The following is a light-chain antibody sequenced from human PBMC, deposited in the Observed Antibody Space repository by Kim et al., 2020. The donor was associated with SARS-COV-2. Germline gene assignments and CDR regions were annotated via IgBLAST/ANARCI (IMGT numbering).Light chain of an antibody. CDR3: QTWGTGIPV. V-gene: IGLV4-69*01. CDR1: SGHSSYA. CDR2: LNSDGSH. Sequence: APVKLTCTLDSGHSSYAIAWHQQQPEKGPRYLMKLNSDGSHSKGDGIPDRFSGSSSGAERYLTISSLQSEDEADYYCQTWGTGIPVFGGGTQLTVL. J-gene: IGLJ2*01.